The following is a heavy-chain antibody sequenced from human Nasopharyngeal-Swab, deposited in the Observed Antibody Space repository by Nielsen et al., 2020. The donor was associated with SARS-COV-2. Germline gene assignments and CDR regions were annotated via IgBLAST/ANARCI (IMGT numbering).Heavy chain of an antibody. CDR3: ARGRKQQLVLRWFDP. V-gene: IGHV4-31*02. Sequence: RQAPGKGLGWIGYIYYSGSTYYNPSLKSRVTISVDTSKNQFSLKLSSVTAADTAVYYCARGRKQQLVLRWFDPWGQGTLGTVSS. D-gene: IGHD6-13*01. CDR2: IYYSGST. J-gene: IGHJ5*02.